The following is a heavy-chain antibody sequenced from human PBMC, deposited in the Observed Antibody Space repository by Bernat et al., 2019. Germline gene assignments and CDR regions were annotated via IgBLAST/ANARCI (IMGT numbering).Heavy chain of an antibody. J-gene: IGHJ4*02. CDR2: ISGSGNT. CDR1: GFTFGSYG. D-gene: IGHD2-2*01. Sequence: EVQLVESGGGLVQPGGSLRLSCAASGFTFGSYGMSWVRQPPGKGLEWVSFISGSGNTYYSDSVKGRFTISRDNSKNTLFLQINSLRAEDTAVYDCAKDREVPLFDCWGQGTLVTVSS. V-gene: IGHV3-23*04. CDR3: AKDREVPLFDC.